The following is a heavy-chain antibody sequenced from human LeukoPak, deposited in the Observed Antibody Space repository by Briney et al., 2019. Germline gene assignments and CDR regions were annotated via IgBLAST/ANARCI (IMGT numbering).Heavy chain of an antibody. CDR2: INHSGST. J-gene: IGHJ5*02. D-gene: IGHD6-13*01. CDR3: ARGFLISSSWYSGYNWFDP. Sequence: SETLSLTCAVYGGSFSGYYWSWIRQPPGKGLEWIGEINHSGSTNYNPSLKNRVTISVDTSKNQFSLKLSSVTAADTAVYYCARGFLISSSWYSGYNWFDPWGQGALVTVSS. V-gene: IGHV4-34*01. CDR1: GGSFSGYY.